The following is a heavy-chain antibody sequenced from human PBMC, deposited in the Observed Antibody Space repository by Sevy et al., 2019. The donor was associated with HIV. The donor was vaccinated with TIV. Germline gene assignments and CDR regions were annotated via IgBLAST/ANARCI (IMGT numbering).Heavy chain of an antibody. CDR1: GFNFSIYG. Sequence: GALRLSCAASGFNFSIYGMHWVRQAPGKGLEWVALIWYDGSNKYYVDSVKGRFTIFRDNSKNTVYLQMNSLRAEDTAVYYCARGRDYGNFDYWGQGTLVTVSS. D-gene: IGHD4-17*01. J-gene: IGHJ4*02. V-gene: IGHV3-33*01. CDR3: ARGRDYGNFDY. CDR2: IWYDGSNK.